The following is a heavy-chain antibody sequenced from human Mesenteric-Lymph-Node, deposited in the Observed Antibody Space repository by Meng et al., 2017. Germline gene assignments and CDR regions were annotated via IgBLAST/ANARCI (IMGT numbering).Heavy chain of an antibody. J-gene: IGHJ4*02. D-gene: IGHD4-23*01. CDR3: ARENGGNSDFDY. V-gene: IGHV3-74*01. CDR2: INSGGSST. CDR1: GFTFSSYW. Sequence: GESLKISCAVSGFTFSSYWMHWVRQAPGKGLVWVSRINSGGSSTSYADSVKGRFTISRDNAKLYLQMNSLRAEDTAVYYCARENGGNSDFDYWGQGTLVTVSS.